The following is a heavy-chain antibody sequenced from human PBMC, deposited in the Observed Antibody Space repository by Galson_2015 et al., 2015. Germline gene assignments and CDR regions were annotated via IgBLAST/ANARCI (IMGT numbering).Heavy chain of an antibody. D-gene: IGHD2-2*01. V-gene: IGHV3-33*01. Sequence: SLRLSCAASGFTFSSYGMHWVRQAPGKGLEWVAVIWYDGSNKYYADSVKGRFTISRDNSKNTLYLQMNSLRAEDTAVYYCARVHVVVPAASQAYYYYGMDVWGQGTTVTVSS. J-gene: IGHJ6*02. CDR3: ARVHVVVPAASQAYYYYGMDV. CDR1: GFTFSSYG. CDR2: IWYDGSNK.